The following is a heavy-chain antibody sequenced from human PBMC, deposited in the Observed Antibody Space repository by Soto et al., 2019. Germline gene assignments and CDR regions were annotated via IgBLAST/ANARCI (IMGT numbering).Heavy chain of an antibody. CDR3: AHMIEGAFFDH. Sequence: ESGPTLLSPTQTLTLTCTFSGLTLSTSGMGVGWIRQPPGKALEWLAPAYWDDDKRYTPSLKRRPTITTATAENQVVLTMTYRDTEDTAAYYCAHMIEGAFFDHWGPGTLVTVSS. CDR1: GLTLSTSGMG. CDR2: AYWDDDK. J-gene: IGHJ4*02. V-gene: IGHV2-5*02. D-gene: IGHD2-21*01.